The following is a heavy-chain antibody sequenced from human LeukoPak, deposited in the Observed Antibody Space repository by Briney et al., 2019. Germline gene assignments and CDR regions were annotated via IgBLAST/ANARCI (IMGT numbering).Heavy chain of an antibody. V-gene: IGHV3-33*06. J-gene: IGHJ4*02. CDR1: GFTFINYG. D-gene: IGHD3-22*01. Sequence: PGGSLRLSCAASGFTFINYGMHWVCQAPGKGLEWVAVIWSDGNTKYYADSVKGRFTISRDNSKNTLYLQMNSLRAEDSAAYYCAKTPAPDSSGYYFDYWGQGTLVTVSS. CDR2: IWSDGNTK. CDR3: AKTPAPDSSGYYFDY.